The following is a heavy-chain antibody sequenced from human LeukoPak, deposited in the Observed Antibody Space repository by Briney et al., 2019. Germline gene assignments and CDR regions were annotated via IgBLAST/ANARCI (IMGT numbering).Heavy chain of an antibody. CDR3: ARTPQGDNYFDY. D-gene: IGHD3-9*01. CDR2: VYYSGNT. V-gene: IGHV4-59*12. Sequence: SETLSLTCTVSGGSISGFYWNWIRQPPGKGLEWIGYVYYSGNTNYNPSLKSRVTMSVDTSNNQLSLMMTSVTAADTAVFYCARTPQGDNYFDYWGQGHLVTVSS. CDR1: GGSISGFY. J-gene: IGHJ4*02.